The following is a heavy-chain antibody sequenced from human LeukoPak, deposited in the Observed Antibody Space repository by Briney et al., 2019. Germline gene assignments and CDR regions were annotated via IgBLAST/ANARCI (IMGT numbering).Heavy chain of an antibody. Sequence: LAGGSLRLSCAASGFTFSSYAMNWVRQTPGKGLEWVSAISGSGGSTYYADFVKGRFTISRDNSKNTLYLQVNSLRAEDTAVYYCAKVLGSNGDYFDYWGQGTLVTVSS. D-gene: IGHD4-11*01. CDR2: ISGSGGST. CDR1: GFTFSSYA. CDR3: AKVLGSNGDYFDY. J-gene: IGHJ4*02. V-gene: IGHV3-23*01.